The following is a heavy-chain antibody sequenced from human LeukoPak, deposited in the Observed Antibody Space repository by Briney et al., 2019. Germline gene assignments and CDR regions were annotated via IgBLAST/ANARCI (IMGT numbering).Heavy chain of an antibody. D-gene: IGHD2-15*01. CDR1: GGTFSSYA. Sequence: GPSVKVSCKASGGTFSSYAISWVRQAPGQGLEWMGGIIPIFGTANYAQKFQGRVTITADKSTSTAYMELSSLRSEDTAVYYCARDIEGSGGYCSGGSCFYGMDAWGKGTTVTVSS. J-gene: IGHJ6*04. V-gene: IGHV1-69*06. CDR3: ARDIEGSGGYCSGGSCFYGMDA. CDR2: IIPIFGTA.